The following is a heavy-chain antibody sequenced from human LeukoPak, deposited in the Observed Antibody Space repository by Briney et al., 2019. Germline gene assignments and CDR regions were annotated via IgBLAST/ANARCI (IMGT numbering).Heavy chain of an antibody. CDR1: GSIFTSYW. CDR3: ARHRGYCSSTSCYTYWYFDL. CDR2: IDPSDSYT. V-gene: IGHV5-10-1*01. J-gene: IGHJ2*01. D-gene: IGHD2-2*02. Sequence: GESLQISCKGSGSIFTSYWISWVRQLPGKGLEWMGRIDPSDSYTNYSPSFQGHVTISADKSISTAYLQWSSLKASDTAMYYCARHRGYCSSTSCYTYWYFDLWGRGTLVTVSS.